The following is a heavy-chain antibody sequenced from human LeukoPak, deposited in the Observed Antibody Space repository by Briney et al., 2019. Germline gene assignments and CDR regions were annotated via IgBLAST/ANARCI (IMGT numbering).Heavy chain of an antibody. J-gene: IGHJ4*02. CDR3: ARGGARRHSYGRFDY. Sequence: GGSLRLSCAASGFTFSSYWMSWVRQAPGKGLEWVANIKQDGSEKYYVDSVKGRFTISRDNAKNSLYLQMNSLRAEDTAVYYCARGGARRHSYGRFDYWGQGTLVTVSS. CDR2: IKQDGSEK. CDR1: GFTFSSYW. D-gene: IGHD5-18*01. V-gene: IGHV3-7*04.